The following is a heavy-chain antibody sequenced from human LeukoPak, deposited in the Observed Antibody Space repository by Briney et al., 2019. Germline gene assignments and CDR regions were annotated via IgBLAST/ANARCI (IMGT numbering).Heavy chain of an antibody. Sequence: GGSLRLSCAASGFTFSDYYMSWIRQAPGKGLEWVSYISSSGSTTYYADSVKGRFTISRDNSKNTLYLQMNSLRAEGTAVYYCAKDPYYGSGYYFDYWGQGTLVTVSS. V-gene: IGHV3-11*01. D-gene: IGHD3-10*01. CDR2: ISSSGSTT. CDR1: GFTFSDYY. J-gene: IGHJ4*02. CDR3: AKDPYYGSGYYFDY.